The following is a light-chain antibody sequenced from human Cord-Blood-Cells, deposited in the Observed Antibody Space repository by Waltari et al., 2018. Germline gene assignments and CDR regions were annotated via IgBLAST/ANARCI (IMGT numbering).Light chain of an antibody. CDR3: QQYYSTPYT. CDR1: QSVLYSSNNKNY. Sequence: DIVMTQSPDSLAVSLGERATINCKSSQSVLYSSNNKNYLAWYQQKPGQPPKLLIYWASTRXSXVXXXFSGSGSGTDFTLTISSLQAEDVAVYYCQQYYSTPYTFGQGTKLEIK. J-gene: IGKJ2*01. CDR2: WAS. V-gene: IGKV4-1*01.